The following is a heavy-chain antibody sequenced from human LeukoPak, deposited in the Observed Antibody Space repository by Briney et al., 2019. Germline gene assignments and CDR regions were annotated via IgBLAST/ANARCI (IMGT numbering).Heavy chain of an antibody. CDR3: AREGCSDAPCSSSDRGWIDP. V-gene: IGHV3-33*01. D-gene: IGHD6-6*01. J-gene: IGHJ5*02. CDR1: GFTFSTFA. Sequence: PGRSLRLSCAASGFTFSTFAMRWVRQAPGKGLEWVAVIWFDGSNHYYADSVKGRFTVSRDNSKNTVYLQMTSLRDDDTAIYYCAREGCSDAPCSSSDRGWIDPWGQGTLVTVSS. CDR2: IWFDGSNH.